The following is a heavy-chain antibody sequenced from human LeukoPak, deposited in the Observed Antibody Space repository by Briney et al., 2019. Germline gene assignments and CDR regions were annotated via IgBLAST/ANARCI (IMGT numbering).Heavy chain of an antibody. V-gene: IGHV3-23*01. CDR2: ISGGGTNT. Sequence: PGGSLRLSCAASGFTFSDYYMSWIRQAPGKGLEWVSAISGGGTNTYYADSVKGRFTISRDNSKNTLYLQMNSLRAEDTAIYYCARVHTEAYYYYYYMDVWGIGTTVTVSS. CDR3: ARVHTEAYYYYYYMDV. CDR1: GFTFSDYY. J-gene: IGHJ6*03.